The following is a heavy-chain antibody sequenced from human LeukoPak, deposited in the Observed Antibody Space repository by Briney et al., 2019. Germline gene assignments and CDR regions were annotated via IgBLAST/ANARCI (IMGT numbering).Heavy chain of an antibody. CDR2: IYPGDSDT. J-gene: IGHJ4*02. CDR1: GPSFTSYW. Sequence: GESLQISCKESGPSFTSYWIGWVRQMPGKGLEWMGIIYPGDSDTRYSPSFQGQVTISVDKSISTAYLQWSSLKASDTAMYYCARVGVVATEWLQGYFDCWGQGTLVTVSS. D-gene: IGHD2-15*01. CDR3: ARVGVVATEWLQGYFDC. V-gene: IGHV5-51*01.